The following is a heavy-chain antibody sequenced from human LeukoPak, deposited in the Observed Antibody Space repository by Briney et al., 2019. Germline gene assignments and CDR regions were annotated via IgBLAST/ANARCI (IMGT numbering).Heavy chain of an antibody. CDR3: ARHLRAYSSSWYFDY. CDR2: IAPSDSYT. D-gene: IGHD6-13*01. CDR1: GYSFTSRW. V-gene: IGHV5-10-1*01. Sequence: RESLKISCKGSGYSFTSRWISWVRQMPGKGLEWVGRIAPSDSYTNYSPSFQGHVTISADKSINTAYLQWSSLKASDTAMYYCARHLRAYSSSWYFDYWGQGTLVTVSS. J-gene: IGHJ4*02.